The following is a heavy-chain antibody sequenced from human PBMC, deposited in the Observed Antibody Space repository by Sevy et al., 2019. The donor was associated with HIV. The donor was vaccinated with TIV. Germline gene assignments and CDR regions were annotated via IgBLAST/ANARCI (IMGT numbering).Heavy chain of an antibody. CDR2: ISYDGSNK. CDR3: ARDQHDYGGNIRTGWFDP. V-gene: IGHV3-30-3*01. J-gene: IGHJ5*02. Sequence: GGSLRLSCAASGVTFSSYAMHWVRQAPGKGLEWVAVISYDGSNKYYADSVKGRFTISRDNSKNTLYLQMNSLRVEDTAVYYCARDQHDYGGNIRTGWFDPWGQGTLVTVSS. D-gene: IGHD4-17*01. CDR1: GVTFSSYA.